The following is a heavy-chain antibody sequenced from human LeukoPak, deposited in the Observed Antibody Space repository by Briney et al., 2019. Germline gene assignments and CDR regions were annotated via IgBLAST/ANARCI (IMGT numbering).Heavy chain of an antibody. CDR3: ARLYGGYGDYYFDY. V-gene: IGHV3-74*01. CDR2: VDPDGTTT. J-gene: IGHJ4*02. CDR1: GFTLSNYW. Sequence: PGGSLRLSCAASGFTLSNYWMHWVRQAPGEGLVWVSRVDPDGTTTNYADSVTGRFTTSRDNAKNTLYLQMNSLRAEDSAVYYCARLYGGYGDYYFDYWGQGTLVTVSS. D-gene: IGHD4-17*01.